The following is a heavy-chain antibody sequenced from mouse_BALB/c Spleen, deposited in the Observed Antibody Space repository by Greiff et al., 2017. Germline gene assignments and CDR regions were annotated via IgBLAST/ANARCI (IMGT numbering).Heavy chain of an antibody. CDR3: ARGRDYDGDY. CDR2: ISSGGST. Sequence: EVMLVESGGGLVKPGGSLKLSCAASGFAFSSYAMSWVRQTPEKRLEWVASISSGGSTYYPDSVKGRFTISRDNARNILYLQMSSLRSEDTAMYYCARGRDYDGDYWGQGTTLTVSS. V-gene: IGHV5-6-5*01. D-gene: IGHD2-4*01. J-gene: IGHJ2*01. CDR1: GFAFSSYA.